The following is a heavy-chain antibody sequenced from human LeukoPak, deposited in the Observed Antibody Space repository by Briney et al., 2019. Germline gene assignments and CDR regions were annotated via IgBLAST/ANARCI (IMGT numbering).Heavy chain of an antibody. J-gene: IGHJ4*02. D-gene: IGHD6-6*01. CDR2: ICYSGST. V-gene: IGHV4-39*01. CDR3: ARHRIAARGSFDY. Sequence: SETLSLTCTVSGGSIGSSYYYWGWIRQPPGRGLEWIGSICYSGSTYYNPPLKSRVTISEDTSKNQFSLKLNSVTAADTAVYYCARHRIAARGSFDYWGQGTLVTVSS. CDR1: GGSIGSSYYY.